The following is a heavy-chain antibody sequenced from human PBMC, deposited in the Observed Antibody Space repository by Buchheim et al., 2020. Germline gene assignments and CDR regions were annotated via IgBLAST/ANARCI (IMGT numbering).Heavy chain of an antibody. V-gene: IGHV3-30-3*01. J-gene: IGHJ2*01. CDR1: EFTFSNSI. Sequence: LVESGGDVVQPGGSLRLSCSVSEFTFSNSIIHWVRQAPGKGLEWVTAMSYDGYSKYYADSVKGRFTISRDSSKNALFVQMDSLRPEDTGVYYCAREDGTSGTCGYFDIWGRGTL. CDR3: AREDGTSGTCGYFDI. CDR2: MSYDGYSK. D-gene: IGHD1-26*01.